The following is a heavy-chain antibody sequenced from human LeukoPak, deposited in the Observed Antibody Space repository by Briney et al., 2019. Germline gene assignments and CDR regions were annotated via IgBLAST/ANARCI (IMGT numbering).Heavy chain of an antibody. CDR1: GFTFSSYS. CDR2: ISSSSSYI. V-gene: IGHV3-21*01. D-gene: IGHD6-6*01. J-gene: IGHJ4*02. Sequence: PGGSLRLSCAASGFTFSSYSMNWVRQAPGKGLEWVSSISSSSSYIYYADSVKGRFTISRDNAKNSLYLQMNSLRAKDTAVYYCARGFGSSSSGFDYWGQGTLVTVFS. CDR3: ARGFGSSSSGFDY.